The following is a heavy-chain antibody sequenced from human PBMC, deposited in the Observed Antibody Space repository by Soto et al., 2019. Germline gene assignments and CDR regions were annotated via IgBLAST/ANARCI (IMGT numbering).Heavy chain of an antibody. J-gene: IGHJ4*02. V-gene: IGHV3-30*18. CDR1: GFTFSSYG. CDR3: AKSPLNYGDYHSVDY. D-gene: IGHD4-17*01. Sequence: GGSLRLSCAASGFTFSSYGMHWVRQASGKGLEWVAVISYDGSNKYYADSVKGRFTISRDNSKNTLYLQMNSLRAEDTAVYYCAKSPLNYGDYHSVDYWGQGTLVTVSS. CDR2: ISYDGSNK.